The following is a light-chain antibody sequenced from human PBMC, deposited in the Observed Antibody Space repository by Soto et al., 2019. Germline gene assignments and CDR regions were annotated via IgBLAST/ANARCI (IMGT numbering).Light chain of an antibody. CDR1: NIGAYS. CDR2: DDT. Sequence: SYELTQPPSVSVAPGQTARITCGGNNIGAYSVYWYQQKPGQAPVLVVYDDTNRPSGIPGRSSGSNSGNTATLTISSVEAGDEAAYYCQVWDSDSDPSYVFGGGTKVTVL. J-gene: IGLJ1*01. CDR3: QVWDSDSDPSYV. V-gene: IGLV3-21*02.